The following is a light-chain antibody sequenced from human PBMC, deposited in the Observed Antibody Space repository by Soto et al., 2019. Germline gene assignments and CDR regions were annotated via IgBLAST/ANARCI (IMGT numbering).Light chain of an antibody. V-gene: IGLV2-23*02. J-gene: IGLJ2*01. CDR3: QSYDSNFLGVI. CDR1: SSDVGSYDL. CDR2: DVS. Sequence: QSALAQPASVSGSPGQSITISCTGTSSDVGSYDLVSWYQQHPAKAPKLIIYDVSKRPSGISDRFSGSKSGNTASLTISGLQADDEADYYCQSYDSNFLGVIFGVGTKLTVL.